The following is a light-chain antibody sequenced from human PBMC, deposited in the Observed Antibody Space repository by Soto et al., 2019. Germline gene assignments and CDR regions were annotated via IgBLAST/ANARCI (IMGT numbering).Light chain of an antibody. CDR1: QSVSSN. Sequence: EIVMTQSPSTLSVSPVDRATLSCRASQSVSSNLAWYQQKPGQAPRLLIYGASTRATGIPARFIGSGSGTEFTLTISSLQSEDFAVYYCQHYNNWPPWTFGQGTKVDIK. V-gene: IGKV3-15*01. CDR2: GAS. J-gene: IGKJ1*01. CDR3: QHYNNWPPWT.